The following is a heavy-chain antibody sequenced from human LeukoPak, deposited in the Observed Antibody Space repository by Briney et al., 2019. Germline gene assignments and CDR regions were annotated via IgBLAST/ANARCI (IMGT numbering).Heavy chain of an antibody. V-gene: IGHV4-4*07. CDR2: IHTSGST. CDR3: ARRAAWPNWFDP. Sequence: PSETLSLTCTFSGGSISSYYWSWIRQPAGKGLEWIGRIHTSGSTNYNPSLKSRVTISVDTSKNQFSLKLSSVTAADTAVYYCARRAAWPNWFDPWGQGTLVTVSS. J-gene: IGHJ5*02. D-gene: IGHD2-15*01. CDR1: GGSISSYY.